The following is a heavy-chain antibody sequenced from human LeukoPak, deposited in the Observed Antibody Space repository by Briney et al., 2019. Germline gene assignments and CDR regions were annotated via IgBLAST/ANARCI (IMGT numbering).Heavy chain of an antibody. D-gene: IGHD3-3*01. CDR1: GFTFSSYG. CDR3: AKDHYWSIDY. CDR2: ISYDGSNN. V-gene: IGHV3-30*18. J-gene: IGHJ4*02. Sequence: GGSLRLSCAASGFTFSSYGMHWVRQAPGKGLEWVAVISYDGSNNYYADSVKGRFTISRDNSKNTLYLQMNSLRAEDTGVYYCAKDHYWSIDYWGRGTLVTVSS.